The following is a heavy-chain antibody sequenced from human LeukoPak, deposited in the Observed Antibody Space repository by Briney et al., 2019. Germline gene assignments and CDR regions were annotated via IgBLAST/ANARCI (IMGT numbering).Heavy chain of an antibody. CDR1: GFTFSSYS. V-gene: IGHV3-48*01. CDR2: ISSSSSTI. J-gene: IGHJ4*02. D-gene: IGHD2-15*01. CDR3: TRYCSGGSCYPDY. Sequence: PGGSLRLSCAASGFTFSSYSMNWVRQAPGKGLEWVSYISSSSSTIYYADSVKGRFTISRDNAKNSLYLQMNSLRAEDTAVYYCTRYCSGGSCYPDYWDQGTLVTVSS.